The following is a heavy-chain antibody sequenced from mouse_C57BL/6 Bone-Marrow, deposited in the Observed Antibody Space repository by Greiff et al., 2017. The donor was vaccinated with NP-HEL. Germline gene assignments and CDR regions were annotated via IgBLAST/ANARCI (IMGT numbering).Heavy chain of an antibody. D-gene: IGHD2-4*01. CDR2: IDPEDGDT. CDR1: GFNIKDYY. J-gene: IGHJ2*01. CDR3: TPIYYDYDGYFDY. Sequence: VHVKQSGAELVRPGASVKLSCTASGFNIKDYYMHWVKQRPEQGLEWIGRIDPEDGDTEYAPKFQGKATMTADTSSNTAYLQLSSLTSEDTAVYYCTPIYYDYDGYFDYWGQGTTLTVSS. V-gene: IGHV14-1*01.